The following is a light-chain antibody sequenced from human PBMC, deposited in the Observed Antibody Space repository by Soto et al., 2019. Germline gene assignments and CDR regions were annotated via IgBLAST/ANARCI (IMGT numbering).Light chain of an antibody. CDR2: DAS. V-gene: IGKV1-5*01. Sequence: DIXMTQSPSTLSASVGDRVTITCRASQSISSWLAWYQQKPGKAPKLLIYDASSLESGVPSRFSGSGSGTEFTLTISSLQPDDFATYYCQQYNSYSYTFGQGTKLEIK. CDR1: QSISSW. J-gene: IGKJ2*01. CDR3: QQYNSYSYT.